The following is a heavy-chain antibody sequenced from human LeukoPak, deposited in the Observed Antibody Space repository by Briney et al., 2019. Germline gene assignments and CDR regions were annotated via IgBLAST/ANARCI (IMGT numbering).Heavy chain of an antibody. V-gene: IGHV3-53*01. J-gene: IGHJ5*02. Sequence: GGSLRLSCAASGFTASSNYMSWVRQAPGKGLEWVSVIYSGGSTYYADSVKGRFTIPRDNSKNTLYLQMNSLRAEDTAVYYCARDAPGIGGATSGFDPWGQGTLVTVSS. CDR1: GFTASSNY. CDR3: ARDAPGIGGATSGFDP. CDR2: IYSGGST. D-gene: IGHD1-26*01.